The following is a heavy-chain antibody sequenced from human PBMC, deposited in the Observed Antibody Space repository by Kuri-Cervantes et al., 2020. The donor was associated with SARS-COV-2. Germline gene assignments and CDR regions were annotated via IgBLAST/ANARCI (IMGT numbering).Heavy chain of an antibody. CDR2: ISSSSSTM. J-gene: IGHJ4*02. D-gene: IGHD3-10*01. CDR1: GFTFSSYA. Sequence: GESLKISCAASGFTFSSYAMHWVRQAPGEGLEWVSYISSSSSTMYYADSVKGRFTISRDNAKNSLYLQMNSLRAEDTAVYYCGDGFGEFIWGQGTLVTVSS. CDR3: GDGFGEFI. V-gene: IGHV3-48*01.